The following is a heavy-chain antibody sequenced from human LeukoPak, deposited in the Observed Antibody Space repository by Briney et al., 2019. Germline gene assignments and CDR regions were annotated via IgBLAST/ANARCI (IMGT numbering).Heavy chain of an antibody. CDR1: GYSFTSYW. Sequence: GESLKISCKGSGYSFTSYWIGWVRQMPGKGLEWMGIIYPGDSDTRYSPSFQGQVTISADKSISTASLQWSSLKASDTAMYYCARLPIIEYSSSHWFDPWGQGTLVTVSS. CDR2: IYPGDSDT. V-gene: IGHV5-51*01. D-gene: IGHD6-6*01. CDR3: ARLPIIEYSSSHWFDP. J-gene: IGHJ5*02.